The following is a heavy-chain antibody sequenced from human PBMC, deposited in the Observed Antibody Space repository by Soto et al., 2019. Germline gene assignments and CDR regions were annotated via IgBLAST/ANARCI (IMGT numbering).Heavy chain of an antibody. CDR2: IYPGDSDT. CDR1: GYSFTIYC. Sequence: PGESLKISCKGSGYSFTIYCIGWVLQMPGKGLEWMGIIYPGDSDTRYSPSFQGQVTISADKSISTAHLQWSSLKASDTAMYYCARHGSGWLTPFDYWGQGTLVTVSS. J-gene: IGHJ4*02. CDR3: ARHGSGWLTPFDY. D-gene: IGHD6-13*01. V-gene: IGHV5-51*01.